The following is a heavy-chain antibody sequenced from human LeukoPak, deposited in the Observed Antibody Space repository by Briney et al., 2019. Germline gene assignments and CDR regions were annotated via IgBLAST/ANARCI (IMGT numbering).Heavy chain of an antibody. CDR2: ISSSSSYI. D-gene: IGHD2/OR15-2a*01. J-gene: IGHJ4*02. V-gene: IGHV3-21*01. CDR3: ARGSMSLDY. Sequence: PGGSLRLSCAASGFTFSSYSMNWVRQAPGKGLEWVSSISSSSSYIYYADSVKGRFTISRDNAKNSLYLQTNSLRAEDTAVYYCARGSMSLDYWGQGTLVTVSS. CDR1: GFTFSSYS.